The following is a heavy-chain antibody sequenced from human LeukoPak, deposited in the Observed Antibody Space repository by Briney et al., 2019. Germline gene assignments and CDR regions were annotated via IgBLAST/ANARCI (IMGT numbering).Heavy chain of an antibody. CDR3: AKDRPLKGGFDP. D-gene: IGHD3-16*01. Sequence: HSGGSLRLSCEVSGFSLTTYGMLWVRQAPGKGLEWVAFIRSNGINTYYGDSVKGRFTISRDISKSTLYLQMNSLTTDDTALCFCAKDRPLKGGFDPWGQGSLVIVSS. CDR2: IRSNGINT. V-gene: IGHV3-30*02. J-gene: IGHJ5*02. CDR1: GFSLTTYG.